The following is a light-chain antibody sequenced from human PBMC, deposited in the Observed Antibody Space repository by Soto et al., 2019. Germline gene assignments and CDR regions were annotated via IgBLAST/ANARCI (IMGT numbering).Light chain of an antibody. CDR3: QQRSNWPPLT. Sequence: IVLTQSPATLSLSPGERATLSCRASQSVSSYLAWYQQKPGQAPRLLIYDASNRATGIPARFSGSGSGTGFTLTISSLEPEDFAVYYCQQRSNWPPLTFGGGTKVDIK. J-gene: IGKJ4*01. CDR1: QSVSSY. V-gene: IGKV3-11*01. CDR2: DAS.